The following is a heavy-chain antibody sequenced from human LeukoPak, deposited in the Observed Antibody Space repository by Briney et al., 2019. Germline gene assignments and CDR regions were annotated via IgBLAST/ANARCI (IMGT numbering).Heavy chain of an antibody. Sequence: EASVKVSCKASGYTFTGYYMHWVRQAPGQGLAWMGWINPNSGGTNYAQKFQGRVTMTRDTSISTAYMELSRLRSDDTAVYYCARDRYLWFGEDYWGQGTLVTVSS. CDR2: INPNSGGT. V-gene: IGHV1-2*02. D-gene: IGHD3-10*01. CDR3: ARDRYLWFGEDY. CDR1: GYTFTGYY. J-gene: IGHJ4*02.